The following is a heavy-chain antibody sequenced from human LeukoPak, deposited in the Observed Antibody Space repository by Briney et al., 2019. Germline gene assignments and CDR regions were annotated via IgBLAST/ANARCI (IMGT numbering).Heavy chain of an antibody. V-gene: IGHV3-74*01. J-gene: IGHJ1*01. D-gene: IGHD3-22*01. Sequence: GGSLRLSCAASGFTFSSYWMHWVRQAPGKGLVWVSRIKSDGSTRYSDSVKGRFTISRDNAKNTVSLQMNSLRAEDTGVYYCARAPSEIGGYYPEYFRHWGQGTLVTVS. CDR3: ARAPSEIGGYYPEYFRH. CDR1: GFTFSSYW. CDR2: IKSDGST.